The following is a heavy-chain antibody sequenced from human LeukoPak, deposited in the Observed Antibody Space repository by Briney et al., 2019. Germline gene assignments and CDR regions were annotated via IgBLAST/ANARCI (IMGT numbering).Heavy chain of an antibody. CDR1: GFTFSSYG. D-gene: IGHD1-14*01. CDR3: ARAAVLPVGKAYYYYGMDV. V-gene: IGHV3-33*01. Sequence: GRSLRLSCAASGFTFSSYGMHWVRQAPGKGLEWVAVIWYDGSNKYYADSVKGRFTISRDNSKNTLYLQMNSLRAEDTAVYYCARAAVLPVGKAYYYYGMDVWGKGTTVTVSS. CDR2: IWYDGSNK. J-gene: IGHJ6*04.